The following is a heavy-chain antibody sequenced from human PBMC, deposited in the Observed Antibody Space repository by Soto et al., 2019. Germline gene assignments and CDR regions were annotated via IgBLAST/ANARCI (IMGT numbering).Heavy chain of an antibody. V-gene: IGHV4-59*01. J-gene: IGHJ6*03. D-gene: IGHD3-3*01. CDR3: AREDTIFGVSRKYMDV. CDR1: GGSISSYY. CDR2: IYYSGST. Sequence: SETLSLTCTVSGGSISSYYWSWIRQPPGKGLEWTGYIYYSGSTNYNPSLKSRVTISVDTSKNQFSLKLSSVTAADTAVYYCAREDTIFGVSRKYMDVWGKGTTVTVSS.